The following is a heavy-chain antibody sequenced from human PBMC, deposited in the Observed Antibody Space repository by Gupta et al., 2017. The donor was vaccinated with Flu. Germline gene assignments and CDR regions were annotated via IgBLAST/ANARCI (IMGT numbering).Heavy chain of an antibody. CDR2: ISSSSSPI. CDR1: S. J-gene: IGHJ3*02. V-gene: IGHV3-48*01. CDR3: ARDFDAFDI. Sequence: SMRWARQAPGKGLEWVSYISSSSSPIYYADSVKGRFTISRDNAKNSLYLQMNSLRAEDTAVYYCARDFDAFDIWGQGTMVTVSS.